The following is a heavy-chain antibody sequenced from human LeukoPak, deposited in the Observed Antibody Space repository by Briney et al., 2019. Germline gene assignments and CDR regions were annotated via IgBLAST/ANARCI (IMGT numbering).Heavy chain of an antibody. Sequence: SETLSLTCSVSGGSITRYYWSWIRQPPGRGLEWIGFVYSNGNTSYNPSLKSRVTISVDASKNHFSLTLTSVTAADTAVYYCARHYDFWTGSYFDWGQGTLVTVSS. D-gene: IGHD3-3*01. J-gene: IGHJ4*02. CDR2: VYSNGNT. V-gene: IGHV4-59*08. CDR3: ARHYDFWTGSYFD. CDR1: GGSITRYY.